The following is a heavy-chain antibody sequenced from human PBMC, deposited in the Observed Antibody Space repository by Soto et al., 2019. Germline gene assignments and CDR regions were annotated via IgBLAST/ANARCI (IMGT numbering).Heavy chain of an antibody. CDR2: IYYSGST. CDR1: DGSISSDNYY. V-gene: IGHV4-31*03. CDR3: ARAGYGDYDRGIDY. J-gene: IGHJ4*02. D-gene: IGHD4-17*01. Sequence: QVQLQESGPGLVKPSQTLSLICTVSDGSISSDNYYWSWIRQHPGKGLEWIGYIYYSGSTYYNPSLKSRVNISLDTSKNQFSLKLSSVTAADTAMYYCARAGYGDYDRGIDYWGQGTLVTVSS.